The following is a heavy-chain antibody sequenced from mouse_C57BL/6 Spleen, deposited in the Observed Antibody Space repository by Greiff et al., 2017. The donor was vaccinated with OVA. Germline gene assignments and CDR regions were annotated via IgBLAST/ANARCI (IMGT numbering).Heavy chain of an antibody. CDR1: GFTFSSYA. CDR2: ISDGGSYT. Sequence: EVKVVESGGGLVKPGGSLKLSCAASGFTFSSYAMSWVRQTPEKRLEWVATISDGGSYTYYPDNVKGRFTISRDNAKNNLYLQMSHLKSEDTAMYYCARDQDYYGSSYPFDYWGQGTTLTVSS. V-gene: IGHV5-4*01. CDR3: ARDQDYYGSSYPFDY. J-gene: IGHJ2*01. D-gene: IGHD1-1*01.